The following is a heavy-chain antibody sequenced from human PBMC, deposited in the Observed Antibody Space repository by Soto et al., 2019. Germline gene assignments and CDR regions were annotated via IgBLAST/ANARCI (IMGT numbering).Heavy chain of an antibody. D-gene: IGHD6-19*01. CDR1: GFTFSSYA. Sequence: VQLVESGGGVVQPGRSLRLSCAASGFTFSSYAMHWVRQAPGKGLEWVAVISYDGSNKYYADSVKGRFTISRDNSKNTLYLQMNSLRAEDTAVYYCARDVGSSGWYDYWGQGTLVTVSS. J-gene: IGHJ4*02. CDR3: ARDVGSSGWYDY. V-gene: IGHV3-30-3*01. CDR2: ISYDGSNK.